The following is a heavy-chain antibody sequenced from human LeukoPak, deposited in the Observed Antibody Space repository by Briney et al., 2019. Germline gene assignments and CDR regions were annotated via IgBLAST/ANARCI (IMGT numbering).Heavy chain of an antibody. CDR3: ARGKRGGDCYSN. J-gene: IGHJ4*02. D-gene: IGHD2-21*02. Sequence: ASVKVSCMASGYTFTSYYMHWVRQAPGQGLEWMGWINPNSGGTNYAQKFQGRVTMTRDTSISTAYMELSRLRSDDTAVYYCARGKRGGDCYSNWDQGTLVTVSS. CDR1: GYTFTSYY. CDR2: INPNSGGT. V-gene: IGHV1-2*02.